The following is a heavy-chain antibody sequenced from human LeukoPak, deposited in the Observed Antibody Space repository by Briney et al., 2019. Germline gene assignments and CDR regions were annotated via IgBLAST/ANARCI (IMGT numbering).Heavy chain of an antibody. Sequence: GGSLRLSCAASGFTFSSYAMHWVRQAPGKGLEWVALISYDESYKYYADSVKGRFTISRDNSKNTLFLQMNSLRAEDTAVYYCAKGGEVSSWYKRLKLYFDYWGQGTLVTVSS. V-gene: IGHV3-30*04. J-gene: IGHJ4*02. D-gene: IGHD6-13*01. CDR2: ISYDESYK. CDR3: AKGGEVSSWYKRLKLYFDY. CDR1: GFTFSSYA.